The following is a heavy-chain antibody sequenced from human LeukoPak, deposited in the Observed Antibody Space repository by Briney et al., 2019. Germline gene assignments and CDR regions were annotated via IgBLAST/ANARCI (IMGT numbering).Heavy chain of an antibody. CDR1: GGSISSYY. CDR2: IYYSGST. D-gene: IGHD4-17*01. CDR3: ARLMTTVTSAYNWFDP. Sequence: KASETLSLTCTVSGGSISSYYWSWIRQPPGKGLEWIGYIYYSGSTNYNPSLKSRVTISVDTSKNQFSLKLSSVTAADTAVYYCARLMTTVTSAYNWFDPWGQGSLVTVSS. V-gene: IGHV4-59*01. J-gene: IGHJ5*02.